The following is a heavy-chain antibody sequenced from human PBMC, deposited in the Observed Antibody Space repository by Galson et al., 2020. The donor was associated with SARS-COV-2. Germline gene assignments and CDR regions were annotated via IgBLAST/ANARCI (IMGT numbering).Heavy chain of an antibody. J-gene: IGHJ4*02. CDR2: IHTSGST. D-gene: IGHD6-19*01. CDR3: AQGRVAGTGY. Sequence: SETLSLTCTVSGGSISSGSYYWSWVRQPAGKGLEWIGRIHTSGSTNYNPSLKSRVTISVDTSKNHFSLTLSSVTAADTAVYYCAQGRVAGTGYWCQGTLVTVSS. V-gene: IGHV4-61*02. CDR1: GGSISSGSYY.